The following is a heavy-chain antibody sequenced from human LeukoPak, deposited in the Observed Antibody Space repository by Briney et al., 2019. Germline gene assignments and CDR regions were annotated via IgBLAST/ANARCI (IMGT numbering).Heavy chain of an antibody. J-gene: IGHJ4*02. V-gene: IGHV1-69*04. CDR2: IIPILGIA. D-gene: IGHD3-22*01. Sequence: ASVKVSCKASGGTFTSYAISWVRQAPGQGLEWMGRIIPILGIANYAQKFQGRDTITADKSTSTAYMELSSLRSEDTAVYYCATTYYYDSSGYYPSFDYWGQGTLVTVSS. CDR1: GGTFTSYA. CDR3: ATTYYYDSSGYYPSFDY.